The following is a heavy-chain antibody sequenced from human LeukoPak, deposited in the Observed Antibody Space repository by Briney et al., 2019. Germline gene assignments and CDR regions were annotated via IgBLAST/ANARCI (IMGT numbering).Heavy chain of an antibody. V-gene: IGHV4-59*01. D-gene: IGHD4-17*01. Sequence: PSENLSLTCTVSGGSISSYYWSWIRQPPGKGLEWIGYIYYSGSTNYNPSLKSRVAISVDTSKNQLSLKLDSVTAADTAVYYCARLQATVTIHAYFDYWGQGTLVTVSS. CDR1: GGSISSYY. J-gene: IGHJ4*01. CDR3: ARLQATVTIHAYFDY. CDR2: IYYSGST.